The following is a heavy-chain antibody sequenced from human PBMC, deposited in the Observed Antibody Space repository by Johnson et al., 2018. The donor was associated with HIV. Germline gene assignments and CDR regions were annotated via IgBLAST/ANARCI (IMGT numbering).Heavy chain of an antibody. J-gene: IGHJ3*02. D-gene: IGHD3-10*01. CDR3: ARDGAGVVELALDAFDI. Sequence: VQLVESGGGLVQPGGSLRLSCAASGFTFDDYGMSWVRQAPGKGLEWVSGINWNGGSTGYADSVKGRFTISRDNAKNSLYLQMNSLRAEDTALYYCARDGAGVVELALDAFDIWGQGTMVTVSS. V-gene: IGHV3-20*04. CDR1: GFTFDDYG. CDR2: INWNGGST.